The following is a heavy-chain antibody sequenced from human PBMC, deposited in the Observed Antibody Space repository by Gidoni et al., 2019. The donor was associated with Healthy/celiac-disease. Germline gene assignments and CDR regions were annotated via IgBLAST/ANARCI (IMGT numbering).Heavy chain of an antibody. D-gene: IGHD1-26*01. V-gene: IGHV3-30*18. J-gene: IGHJ4*02. CDR3: AKPREGSYTLLGWYFDY. CDR1: GFTFSSYG. Sequence: QVQLVESGGGVVQPGRSLRLSCAASGFTFSSYGMHWVRQAPGKGLEWVAVISYDGSNKYYADSVKGRFTISRDNSKNTLYLQMNSLRAEDTAVYYCAKPREGSYTLLGWYFDYWGQGTLVTVSS. CDR2: ISYDGSNK.